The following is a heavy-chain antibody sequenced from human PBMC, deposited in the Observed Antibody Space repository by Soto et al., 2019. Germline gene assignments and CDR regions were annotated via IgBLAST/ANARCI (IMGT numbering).Heavy chain of an antibody. CDR2: IIPIFGTA. D-gene: IGHD5-12*01. V-gene: IGHV1-69*01. CDR1: GGTFSSYA. CDR3: XXXXXXXXTKSAFDI. J-gene: IGHJ3*02. Sequence: QVQLVQSGAEVKKPGSSVKVSCKASGGTFSSYAISWVRQAPGQXLEWMGGIIPIFGTANYAQKFQGRVTITADESTSTXXXEXXXXXXXXXXXXXXXXXXXXXXTKSAFDIWGQGTMVTVSS.